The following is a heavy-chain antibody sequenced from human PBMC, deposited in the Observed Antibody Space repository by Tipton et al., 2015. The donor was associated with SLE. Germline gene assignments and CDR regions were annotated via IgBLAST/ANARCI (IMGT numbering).Heavy chain of an antibody. V-gene: IGHV4-59*01. Sequence: TLSLTCTVSGGSISSYYWSWIRQPPGKGLEWIGDIYYSGSTNYNPSLKSRVTISVDTSKNQFSLKLSSVTAADTAVYYCAREGGSSWYWYFDLWGRGTLVTVSS. CDR2: IYYSGST. J-gene: IGHJ2*01. CDR1: GGSISSYY. D-gene: IGHD6-13*01. CDR3: AREGGSSWYWYFDL.